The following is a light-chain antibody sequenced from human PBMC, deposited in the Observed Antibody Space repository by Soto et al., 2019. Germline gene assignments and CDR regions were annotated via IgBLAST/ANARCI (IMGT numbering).Light chain of an antibody. CDR1: QDIGDY. CDR2: EAS. V-gene: IGKV1-27*01. J-gene: IGKJ4*01. Sequence: DIQMTQSPASLSASVGDRVTITCRASQDIGDYLAWYQQKPGKVPKVLIYEASTLQSGVPSRFSGSGSGTDFTLTISGLQTEDVATFYCQMYNSAPQITFGGGTKVEIK. CDR3: QMYNSAPQIT.